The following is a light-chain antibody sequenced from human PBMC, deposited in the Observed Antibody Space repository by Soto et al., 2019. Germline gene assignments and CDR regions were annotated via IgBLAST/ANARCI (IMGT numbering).Light chain of an antibody. J-gene: IGKJ1*01. V-gene: IGKV3-20*01. CDR3: QQYGTSPRT. Sequence: ETVLTQSPGTLSLSPGERATLSCRASQSVVSNFLAWFQQKPGQAPRLLIYGASNRATGIPDRFSGSGSGTDFTLTISKLDPEDFAVYYCQQYGTSPRTFGQGTKGDIK. CDR1: QSVVSNF. CDR2: GAS.